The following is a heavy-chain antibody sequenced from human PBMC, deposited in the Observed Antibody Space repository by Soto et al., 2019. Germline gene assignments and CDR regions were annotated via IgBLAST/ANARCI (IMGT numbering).Heavy chain of an antibody. CDR3: ASLGNTYYYGSGSFRDWFDP. V-gene: IGHV3-30-3*01. CDR2: ISYDGSNK. Sequence: PGGSLRLSCAASGFTFSSYAMHWVRQAPGKGLEWVAVISYDGSNKYYADSVKGRFTISRDNSKNTLYLQMNSLRAEDTAVYYCASLGNTYYYGSGSFRDWFDPWGQGTPVTVSS. D-gene: IGHD3-10*01. CDR1: GFTFSSYA. J-gene: IGHJ5*02.